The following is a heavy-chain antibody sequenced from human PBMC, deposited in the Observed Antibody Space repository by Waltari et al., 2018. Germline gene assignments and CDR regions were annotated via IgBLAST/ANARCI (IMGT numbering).Heavy chain of an antibody. CDR1: GFMFSNYV. V-gene: IGHV3-30*02. J-gene: IGHJ4*02. D-gene: IGHD3-3*01. CDR3: ASERGTFGVGRSSFDR. CDR2: IRYDGSNT. Sequence: QVYLVESGGGEVQPGGSLRLSCAASGFMFSNYVMHWVRQAPGKGLEWVASIRYDGSNTFHADSVKGRFTISRDNSKNTMDLQTSSLRPEDTAVYYCASERGTFGVGRSSFDRWGQGTLVIVSS.